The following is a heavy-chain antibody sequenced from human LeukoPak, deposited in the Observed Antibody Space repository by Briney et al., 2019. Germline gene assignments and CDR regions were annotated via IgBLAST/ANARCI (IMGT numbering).Heavy chain of an antibody. CDR2: ITSSGAGT. CDR1: GFTFSSYW. V-gene: IGHV3-23*01. J-gene: IGHJ3*01. D-gene: IGHD2-8*01. CDR3: ARDPNGAYIGAFDF. Sequence: PGGSLRLSCAASGFTFSSYWMSWVRQAPGKGLEWVSDITSSGAGTSYADSVKGRFTISRDNSKSTLYLQMNSLRVDDTAMYYCARDPNGAYIGAFDFRGQGTMVTVSA.